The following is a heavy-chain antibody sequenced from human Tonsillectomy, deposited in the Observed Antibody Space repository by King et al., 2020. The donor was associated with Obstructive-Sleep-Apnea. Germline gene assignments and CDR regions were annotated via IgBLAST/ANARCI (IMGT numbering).Heavy chain of an antibody. V-gene: IGHV3-30*04. CDR3: ARDEGYSGYDFIDY. J-gene: IGHJ4*02. Sequence: HVQLVESGGGVVQPGKSLRLSCAASGFSFSSYAMHWVRQAPGKGLEWVALISYDGRNKKYADSVKGRFTISRDNSRNTLYLQMNSLRPEDTAVYYCARDEGYSGYDFIDYWGQGTLVTVSS. D-gene: IGHD5-12*01. CDR2: ISYDGRNK. CDR1: GFSFSSYA.